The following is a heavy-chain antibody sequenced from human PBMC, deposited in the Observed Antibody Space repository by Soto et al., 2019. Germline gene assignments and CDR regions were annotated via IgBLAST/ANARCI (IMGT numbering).Heavy chain of an antibody. CDR3: ARGEDIVVVVAATPPYYYGMDV. Sequence: GASVKVSCKASGGTFGSYAISWVRQAPGQGLEWMGGIIPIFGTANYAQKFQGRVTITADKSTSTAYMELSSLRSEDTAVYYCARGEDIVVVVAATPPYYYGMDVWGQGTTVTVSS. D-gene: IGHD2-15*01. J-gene: IGHJ6*02. CDR2: IIPIFGTA. CDR1: GGTFGSYA. V-gene: IGHV1-69*06.